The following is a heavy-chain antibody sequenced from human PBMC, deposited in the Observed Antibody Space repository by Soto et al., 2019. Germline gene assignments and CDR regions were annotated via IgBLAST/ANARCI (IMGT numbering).Heavy chain of an antibody. CDR2: TYYRSKWYN. D-gene: IGHD6-6*01. J-gene: IGHJ6*04. V-gene: IGHV6-1*01. CDR3: AREYSRLRNYGMDV. CDR1: GDSVSSNSSA. Sequence: SQTRSLTCAISGDSVSSNSSAWNWIRQSPSRGLEWLGRTYYRSKWYNDYAVSVKSRITINPDTSKNQFSLQLNSVTPEDTAVYYCAREYSRLRNYGMDVWGEGTPVTVSS.